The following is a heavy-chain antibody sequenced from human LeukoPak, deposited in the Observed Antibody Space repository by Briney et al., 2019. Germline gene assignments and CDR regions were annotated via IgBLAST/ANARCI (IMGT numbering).Heavy chain of an antibody. CDR2: IYYSGST. V-gene: IGHV4-39*01. D-gene: IGHD6-6*01. CDR3: ARLRYSSSPHMDV. Sequence: SETLSLTCTVSGGSISSSSYYWGWIRQPPGKGLEWIGSIYYSGSTYYNPSLKSRVTISVDTSKDQFSLKLSSVTAADTAVYYCARLRYSSSPHMDVWGKGTTVTVSS. CDR1: GGSISSSSYY. J-gene: IGHJ6*03.